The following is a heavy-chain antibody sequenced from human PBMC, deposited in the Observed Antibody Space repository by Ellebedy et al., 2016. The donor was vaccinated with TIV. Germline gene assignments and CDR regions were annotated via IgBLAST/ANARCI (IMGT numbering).Heavy chain of an antibody. CDR1: GYTFTSYG. CDR2: INPSGGST. J-gene: IGHJ6*02. Sequence: ASVKVSCXASGYTFTSYGISWVRQAPGQGLEWMGIINPSGGSTSYAQKFQGRVTMTRDTSTSTVYMELSSLRSEDTAVYYCAREVEYYDISVWGQGTTVTVSS. D-gene: IGHD3-9*01. CDR3: AREVEYYDISV. V-gene: IGHV1-46*01.